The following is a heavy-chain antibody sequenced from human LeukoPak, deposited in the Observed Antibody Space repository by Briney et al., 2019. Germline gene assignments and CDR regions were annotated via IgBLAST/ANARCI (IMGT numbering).Heavy chain of an antibody. CDR1: GYTLTSHD. J-gene: IGHJ4*02. CDR2: MNPNSGNT. V-gene: IGHV1-8*01. CDR3: ARGLSPTSSSSD. Sequence: ASVKVSCKASGYTLTSHDINWVRQATGQGLEWMGWMNPNSGNTGYAQKFQGRVTMTRNTSISTAYMELSSLRSEDTAVYYCARGLSPTSSSSDWGQGTLVTVSS. D-gene: IGHD6-6*01.